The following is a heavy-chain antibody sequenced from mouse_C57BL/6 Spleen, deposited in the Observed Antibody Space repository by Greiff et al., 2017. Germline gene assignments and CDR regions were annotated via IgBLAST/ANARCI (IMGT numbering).Heavy chain of an antibody. CDR3: ARFYEYDGYCDV. D-gene: IGHD2-4*01. V-gene: IGHV5-6*02. Sequence: EVMLVESGGDLVKPGGSLKLSCAASGFTFSSYGMSWVRQTPDKRLEWVATISSGGSYTYYPDSVKGRFTISRDNAKNTLYLQMSSLKSEDTAMYYCARFYEYDGYCDVWGTGTTVTVSS. CDR2: ISSGGSYT. J-gene: IGHJ1*03. CDR1: GFTFSSYG.